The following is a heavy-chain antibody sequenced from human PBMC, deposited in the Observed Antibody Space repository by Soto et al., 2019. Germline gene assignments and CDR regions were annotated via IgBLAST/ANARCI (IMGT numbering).Heavy chain of an antibody. CDR2: VSTYNEHI. Sequence: ASVKVSCKASGYAFSSYCINWVRRAPGQGLEWVGWVSTYNEHIVYAQKFQGRVTLTTDSSTSTAYLDLGPLRYDGTAVYYCAKDAREAAPSDVWVQGTLVTVSS. CDR1: GYAFSSYC. CDR3: AKDAREAAPSDV. D-gene: IGHD2-15*01. J-gene: IGHJ3*01. V-gene: IGHV1-18*04.